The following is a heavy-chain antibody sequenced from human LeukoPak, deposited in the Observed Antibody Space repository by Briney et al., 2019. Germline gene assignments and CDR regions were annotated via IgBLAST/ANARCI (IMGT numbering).Heavy chain of an antibody. CDR1: GGSISSGGYY. Sequence: SETLSLTCTVSGGSISSGGYYWSWIRQPPGKGLEWIGYIYYSGSTNYNPSLKSRVTISVDTSKNQFSLKLSSVTAADTAVYYCARVLGMVTSYFDYWGQGTLVTVSS. D-gene: IGHD5-18*01. J-gene: IGHJ4*02. V-gene: IGHV4-61*08. CDR2: IYYSGST. CDR3: ARVLGMVTSYFDY.